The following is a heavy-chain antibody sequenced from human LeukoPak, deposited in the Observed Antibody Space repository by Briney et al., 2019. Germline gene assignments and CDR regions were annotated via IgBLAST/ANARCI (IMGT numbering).Heavy chain of an antibody. CDR3: ARHRAAAGDMDV. V-gene: IGHV4-39*01. CDR1: GGSISSSSYS. D-gene: IGHD6-13*01. J-gene: IGHJ6*02. CDR2: IYYSGST. Sequence: SENLSLACTVSGGSISSSSYSWGWIRQPPGKGLEWIGSIYYSGSTYYNPSLKSRVTISVDTSKNQFSLKLSSVTAADTAVYYCARHRAAAGDMDVWGQGTTVTVSS.